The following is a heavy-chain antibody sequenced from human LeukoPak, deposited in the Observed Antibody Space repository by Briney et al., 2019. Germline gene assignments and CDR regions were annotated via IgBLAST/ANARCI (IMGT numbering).Heavy chain of an antibody. J-gene: IGHJ2*01. CDR1: GFTFSSYS. V-gene: IGHV3-21*01. Sequence: GGSLRLSCAASGFTFSSYSMNWVRQAPGKGLEWVSSISSSSSYIYYADSVKGRFTISRDNAKNSLYLQMNSLRAEDTAVYYRAREGWEQENWYFDLWGRGTLVTVSS. D-gene: IGHD1-26*01. CDR3: AREGWEQENWYFDL. CDR2: ISSSSSYI.